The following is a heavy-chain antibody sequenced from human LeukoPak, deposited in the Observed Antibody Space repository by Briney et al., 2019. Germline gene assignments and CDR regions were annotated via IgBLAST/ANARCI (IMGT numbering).Heavy chain of an antibody. CDR2: MNPNSGST. CDR3: ARGPPLYYDILTGRNYYYGMDV. J-gene: IGHJ6*02. CDR1: GYTFTSYD. V-gene: IGHV1-8*01. Sequence: ASVKVSCKASGYTFTSYDINRVRQATGQGLEWMGWMNPNSGSTGYAQKFQGRVTMTRNTSISTAYMELSSLGSEDTAVYYCARGPPLYYDILTGRNYYYGMDVWGQGTTVTVSS. D-gene: IGHD3-9*01.